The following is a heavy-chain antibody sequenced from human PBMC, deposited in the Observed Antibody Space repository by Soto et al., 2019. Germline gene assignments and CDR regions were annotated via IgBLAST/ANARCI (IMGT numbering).Heavy chain of an antibody. Sequence: GGSLRLSCAASGFTVSSNYMSWVRQAPGKGLEWVSVIYSGGSTYYADSVKGRFTISRDNSKNTLYLQMNSLRAEDTAVYYCARAATVVTYFDYWGQGNLVTVSS. CDR3: ARAATVVTYFDY. V-gene: IGHV3-53*01. D-gene: IGHD4-17*01. J-gene: IGHJ4*02. CDR1: GFTVSSNY. CDR2: IYSGGST.